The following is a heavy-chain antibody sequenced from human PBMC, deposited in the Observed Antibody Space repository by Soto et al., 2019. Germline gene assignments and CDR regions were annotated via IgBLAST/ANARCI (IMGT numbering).Heavy chain of an antibody. CDR3: VRDLKYLRVTSNWFDA. J-gene: IGHJ5*02. V-gene: IGHV1-18*04. CDR1: GYTFANYG. Sequence: ASVKVSCKASGYTFANYGISWVRQAPGQGLEWMGWISGNNGATNYAPKVQDRITMTLDTSTGVASMALRSLRSDDTAIYYCVRDLKYLRVTSNWFDAWGQGTLVTVS. CDR2: ISGNNGAT.